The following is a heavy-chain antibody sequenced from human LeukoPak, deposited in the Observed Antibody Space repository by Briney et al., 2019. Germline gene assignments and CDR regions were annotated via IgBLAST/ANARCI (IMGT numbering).Heavy chain of an antibody. CDR2: ISSSSSYI. Sequence: RTGGSLRLSCAASGFTFSSYSMNWVRQAPGKGLEWVSSISSSSSYIYYADSVKGRFTISRGNAKNSLYLQMNSLRAEDTAVYYCARVKAVAGTGDYWGQGTLVTVSS. J-gene: IGHJ4*02. D-gene: IGHD6-19*01. CDR1: GFTFSSYS. CDR3: ARVKAVAGTGDY. V-gene: IGHV3-21*01.